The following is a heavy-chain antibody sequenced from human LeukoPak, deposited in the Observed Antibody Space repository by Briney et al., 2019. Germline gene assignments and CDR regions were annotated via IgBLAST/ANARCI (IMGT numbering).Heavy chain of an antibody. CDR1: GFTFSDFA. J-gene: IGHJ6*04. CDR2: TFQGGGEI. CDR3: AELGITTIGGV. V-gene: IGHV3-21*01. D-gene: IGHD3-10*02. Sequence: KPGGSLRLSCAASGFTFSDFAMIWVRQPPGKGLEWVSSTFQGGGEIHYADSVKGRFTISRDNAKNSLYLQMNSLRAEDTAVYYCAELGITTIGGVWGKGTTVTISS.